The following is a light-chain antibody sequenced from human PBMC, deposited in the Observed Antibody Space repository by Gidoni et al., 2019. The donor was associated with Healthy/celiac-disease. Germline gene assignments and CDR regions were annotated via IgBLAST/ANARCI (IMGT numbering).Light chain of an antibody. CDR2: DVS. Sequence: QSALTQPASVSGSPGQSTTISCTGTSSDVGGYNYVSWYQQHPGKAPKLMIYDVSNRPSGVSNRFSVSKSGNTASLTISGLQAEDEADYYCSSYTSSSTHYVFGTGTKVTVL. J-gene: IGLJ1*01. CDR1: SSDVGGYNY. CDR3: SSYTSSSTHYV. V-gene: IGLV2-14*01.